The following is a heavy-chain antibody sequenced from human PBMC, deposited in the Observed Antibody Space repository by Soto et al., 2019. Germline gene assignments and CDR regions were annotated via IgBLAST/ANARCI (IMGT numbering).Heavy chain of an antibody. V-gene: IGHV1-18*01. CDR2: ISAYNGNT. J-gene: IGHJ3*02. CDR1: GYTFTSYG. CDR3: ARDLRTRYCSSTSCYSRGHAFDI. D-gene: IGHD2-2*01. Sequence: QVQLVQSGAEVKTPGASVKVSCKASGYTFTSYGISWVRQAPGQGLEWMGWISAYNGNTNYAQKLQGRVTMTTDTSTSTAYMELRSLRSDDTAVYYCARDLRTRYCSSTSCYSRGHAFDIWGQGTMVTVSS.